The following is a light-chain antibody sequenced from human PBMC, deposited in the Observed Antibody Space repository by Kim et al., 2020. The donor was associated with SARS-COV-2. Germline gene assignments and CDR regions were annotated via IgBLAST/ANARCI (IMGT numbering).Light chain of an antibody. V-gene: IGLV3-1*01. J-gene: IGLJ1*01. CDR1: KLGDKF. CDR3: QAWDSSTHYV. CDR2: QDS. Sequence: SPGQTPDITCSGDKLGDKFACWYQQKPGQSPVLVIYQDSKRPSGIPERFSGSNSGNTATLTISGTQAMDEADYYCQAWDSSTHYVFGTGTKVTVL.